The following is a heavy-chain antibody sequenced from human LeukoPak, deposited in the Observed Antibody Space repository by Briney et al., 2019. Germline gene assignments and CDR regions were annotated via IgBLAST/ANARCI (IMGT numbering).Heavy chain of an antibody. Sequence: GGSLRLSCAASGLTFSSSAMSWVRQAPGKGLQGVSSISGSGDYTQYADSVKGRFTISRDNSQNTLYLLMNSLRAEDTATYYCAKDQGRDYAPYGSATHFFWGQGALVTVSS. V-gene: IGHV3-23*01. CDR3: AKDQGRDYAPYGSATHFF. CDR2: ISGSGDYT. J-gene: IGHJ4*02. D-gene: IGHD4-17*01. CDR1: GLTFSSSA.